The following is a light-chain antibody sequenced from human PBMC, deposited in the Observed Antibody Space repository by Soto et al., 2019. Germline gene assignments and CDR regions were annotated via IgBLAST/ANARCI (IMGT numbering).Light chain of an antibody. CDR3: SSYTSSGNYA. CDR1: SSDVGGYNC. CDR2: DVS. Sequence: QSVLTQPASGSGSPGQSITISCTGTSSDVGGYNCVSWYQHHPGKAPKLMIYDVSNRPSGVSNRFSGSKSGNTASLTISGLQFEDEADYYCSSYTSSGNYAFGPGTTVPVL. J-gene: IGLJ1*01. V-gene: IGLV2-14*03.